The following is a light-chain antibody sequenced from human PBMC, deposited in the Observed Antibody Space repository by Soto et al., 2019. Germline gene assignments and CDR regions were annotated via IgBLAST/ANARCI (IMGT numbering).Light chain of an antibody. J-gene: IGLJ3*02. V-gene: IGLV3-21*02. CDR1: NIGSKS. CDR3: QVWDSSSDNWV. Sequence: SYELTQAPSVSVAPGQTARITCGGNNIGSKSVHWYQQRPGQAPVLVVHDDDDRPSGIPERLSGSNSGNTATLSISRVEAGDEADYYCQVWDSSSDNWVFGGGTKLTVL. CDR2: DDD.